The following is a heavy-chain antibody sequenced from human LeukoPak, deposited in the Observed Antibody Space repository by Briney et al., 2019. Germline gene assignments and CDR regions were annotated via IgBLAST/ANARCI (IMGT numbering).Heavy chain of an antibody. CDR1: GITLTTYT. J-gene: IGHJ4*02. Sequence: GGSLRLSCVVTGITLTTYTLYWVRQAPGKGLEWVAIISYDENNKYYADSVKGRFTISRDNYEDTVFLQMNNLRREDTALYYCARIGSSATTSSYWGRGTRVIVSS. CDR2: ISYDENNK. V-gene: IGHV3-30-3*01. D-gene: IGHD2/OR15-2a*01. CDR3: ARIGSSATTSSY.